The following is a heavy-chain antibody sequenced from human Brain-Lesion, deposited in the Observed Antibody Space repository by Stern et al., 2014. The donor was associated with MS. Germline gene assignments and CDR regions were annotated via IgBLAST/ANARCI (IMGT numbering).Heavy chain of an antibody. CDR2: SSSTTSCI. CDR1: GVSLSRYS. V-gene: IGHV3-21*01. Sequence: EVQLVESGGGLVKPGGSLRLSCAASGVSLSRYSVSWVRQAPGKGLEWVSSSSSTTSCIYYVDSVNGRFTISRDNAKNSVFLQMNGLGADDTAVYYCARGYGDAYYRGLDVWGQGTTVTVSS. J-gene: IGHJ6*02. D-gene: IGHD4-17*01. CDR3: ARGYGDAYYRGLDV.